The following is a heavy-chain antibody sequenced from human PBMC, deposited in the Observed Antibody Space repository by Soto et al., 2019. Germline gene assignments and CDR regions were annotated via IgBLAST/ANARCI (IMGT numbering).Heavy chain of an antibody. D-gene: IGHD3-22*01. CDR2: IYYSGST. Sequence: QVQLQESGPGLVKPSQTLSLTCTVSGASVSSGDYYCNWIRQPPGKGLEWIGYIYYSGSTYYNPALKSRVTISLHTSKNQFSLKLSSVTAADTAVYYCALSSSGGYFGWFDPWGQGALVTVSS. CDR3: ALSSSGGYFGWFDP. V-gene: IGHV4-30-4*01. CDR1: GASVSSGDYY. J-gene: IGHJ5*02.